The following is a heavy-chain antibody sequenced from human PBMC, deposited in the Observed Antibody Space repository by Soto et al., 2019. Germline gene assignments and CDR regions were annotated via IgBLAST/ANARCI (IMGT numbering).Heavy chain of an antibody. CDR1: GGSISSYY. D-gene: IGHD3-10*01. CDR2: IYYSGST. J-gene: IGHJ6*02. CDR3: ARELSGNYGMDV. V-gene: IGHV4-59*01. Sequence: SETLSLTCTVSGGSISSYYWSWIRQPPGKGLEWIGYIYYSGSTNYNPSLKSRVTISVDTSKNQFSLKLSSVTAADTAVYYCARELSGNYGMDVWGQGTTVTVSS.